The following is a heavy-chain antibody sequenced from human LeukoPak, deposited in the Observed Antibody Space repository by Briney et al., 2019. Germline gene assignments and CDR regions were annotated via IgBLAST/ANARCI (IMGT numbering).Heavy chain of an antibody. D-gene: IGHD5-12*01. V-gene: IGHV1-2*02. CDR3: AKDRYGDYEAPFHYYMDA. J-gene: IGHJ6*03. Sequence: ASVMVSSKASGYTFTGYYMHWVRQAPGQGLEWMGWINPNSGGTNYAQKFQGRVTITRDTSIDTAYMQLSRLRSDDTAVYYCAKDRYGDYEAPFHYYMDAWGRGTTVTVSS. CDR2: INPNSGGT. CDR1: GYTFTGYY.